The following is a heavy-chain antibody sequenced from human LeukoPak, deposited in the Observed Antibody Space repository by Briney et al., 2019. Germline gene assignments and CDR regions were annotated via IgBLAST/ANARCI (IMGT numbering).Heavy chain of an antibody. Sequence: GGSLRLSCAASGLTFRSCAMHWVRQAPGKGLQWVALLSYDGSTEYHADSVKGRFTISRDTSKNTLYLQMNSLRAEDTAVYYCARALWVGGYFDYWGQGTRVTVSS. CDR2: LSYDGSTE. V-gene: IGHV3-30*04. D-gene: IGHD3-10*01. CDR3: ARALWVGGYFDY. J-gene: IGHJ4*02. CDR1: GLTFRSCA.